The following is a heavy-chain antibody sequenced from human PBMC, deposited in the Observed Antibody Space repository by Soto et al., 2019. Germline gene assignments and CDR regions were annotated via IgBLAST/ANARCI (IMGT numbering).Heavy chain of an antibody. J-gene: IGHJ6*02. CDR3: ARDGPYYYASRMDV. CDR2: LHSGGDT. V-gene: IGHV3-53*04. CDR1: GIPVSSNY. D-gene: IGHD3-10*01. Sequence: EVQLVESGGGLVQPGGSLSLSCAASGIPVSSNYMTWVRQAPGKGLEWVSVLHSGGDTYYANSVKGRFTISRHDSTNTQFLQMNSLTAEDTAVYYCARDGPYYYASRMDVWGQGTTVTVSS.